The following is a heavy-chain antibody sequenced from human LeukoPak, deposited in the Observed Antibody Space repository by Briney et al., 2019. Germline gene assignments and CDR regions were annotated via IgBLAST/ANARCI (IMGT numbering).Heavy chain of an antibody. J-gene: IGHJ3*02. V-gene: IGHV3-53*01. Sequence: GGSLRLSCAASGFTVSSNYMSWVRQAPGKGLEWVSVIYSGGSTYYADPVKGRFTISRDNSKNTLYLQVNSLRAEDTDVYYCARDGRYSYGHDAFDIWGQGTMVTVSS. CDR1: GFTVSSNY. CDR2: IYSGGST. D-gene: IGHD5-18*01. CDR3: ARDGRYSYGHDAFDI.